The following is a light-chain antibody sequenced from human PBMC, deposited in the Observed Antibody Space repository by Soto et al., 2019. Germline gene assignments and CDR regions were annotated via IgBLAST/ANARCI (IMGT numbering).Light chain of an antibody. Sequence: DIQVTQSPDSLSASPGDRITITCRASQDIKKFLAWYQQKPGEVPHLLIHAASTLRPGVPSRFSGNGSGTDFTLTIASLQPEDVATYFCQKYDRAPAAFGQGTKVDVK. V-gene: IGKV1-27*01. CDR2: AAS. J-gene: IGKJ1*01. CDR1: QDIKKF. CDR3: QKYDRAPAA.